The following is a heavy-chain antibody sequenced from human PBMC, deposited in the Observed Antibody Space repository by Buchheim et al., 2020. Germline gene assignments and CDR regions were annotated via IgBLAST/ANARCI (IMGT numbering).Heavy chain of an antibody. CDR2: INQDGSEK. CDR1: GFTFKNHW. Sequence: EVQLVESGGGLVQPGGSLRLSCAASGFTFKNHWINWVRQAPGKGLEWVANINQDGSEKYYVDSVKGRLTISRDNAKNTLYLQMNSMRAEDTAVYYCARSTGFRMDVWGKGTT. J-gene: IGHJ6*03. V-gene: IGHV3-7*01. D-gene: IGHD1-14*01. CDR3: ARSTGFRMDV.